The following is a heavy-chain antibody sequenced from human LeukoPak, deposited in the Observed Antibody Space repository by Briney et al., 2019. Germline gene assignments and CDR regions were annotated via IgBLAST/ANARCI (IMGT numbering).Heavy chain of an antibody. CDR1: GFTFSSYG. CDR3: AKALALGPNWFDP. CDR2: IRYDGSNK. Sequence: PGGSLRLSCAPSGFTFSSYGMHWVRQAPGKGLEWVAFIRYDGSNKYYADSVKGRFTISRDNSKNTLYLQMNSLRAEDTAVYYCAKALALGPNWFDPWGQGTLVTVSS. J-gene: IGHJ5*02. V-gene: IGHV3-30*02.